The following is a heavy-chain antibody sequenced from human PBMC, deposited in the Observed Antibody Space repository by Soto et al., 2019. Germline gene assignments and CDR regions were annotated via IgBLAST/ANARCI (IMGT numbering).Heavy chain of an antibody. D-gene: IGHD6-25*01. CDR2: MSPNSGNA. J-gene: IGHJ4*02. CDR3: TRRKERSGPHYFDY. Sequence: ASVKVSCKASGFTFTTYDIHWVRQATGQGLEWMGWMSPNSGNAGYAQKFQGRVTMTRNTSISTAYMELSSLTSEDTALYYCTRRKERSGPHYFDYWGQGSLVTVYS. V-gene: IGHV1-8*01. CDR1: GFTFTTYD.